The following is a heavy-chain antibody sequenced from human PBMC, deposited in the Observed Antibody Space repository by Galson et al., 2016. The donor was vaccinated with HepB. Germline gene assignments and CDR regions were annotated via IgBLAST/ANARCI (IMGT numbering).Heavy chain of an antibody. D-gene: IGHD2-8*02. CDR2: INAGNGDT. CDR1: GYTFTKNV. V-gene: IGHV1-3*01. Sequence: QSGAEVKEPGASVKVSCKASGYTFTKNVMHWVRQAPGQRLEWMGWINAGNGDTQYSQKFQGRVTIIRETSATTAYMELSSLRSDDTAVYFCASDSAMLTFGYWFMDVWGKGTTVTVSS. J-gene: IGHJ6*03. CDR3: ASDSAMLTFGYWFMDV.